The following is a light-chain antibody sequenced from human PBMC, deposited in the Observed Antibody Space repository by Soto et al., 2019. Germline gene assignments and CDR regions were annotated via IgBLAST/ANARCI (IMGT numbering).Light chain of an antibody. Sequence: QSVLTQSPSASGTPGPRVNHSFSGSRTNIGRNFVYWYQHVPGTAPRLLIQRNNERPSGVPDRFSGSKSGTSVSLAISGLRSDDEATYYCAAWDDTLDAQVFGGGTKLTVL. CDR1: RTNIGRNF. V-gene: IGLV1-47*01. CDR2: RNN. CDR3: AAWDDTLDAQV. J-gene: IGLJ3*02.